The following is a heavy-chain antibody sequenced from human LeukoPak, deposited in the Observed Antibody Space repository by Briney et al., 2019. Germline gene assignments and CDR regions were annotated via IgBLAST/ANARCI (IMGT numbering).Heavy chain of an antibody. CDR1: GFTFSNYV. CDR3: AKRHSLGGFDY. J-gene: IGHJ4*01. Sequence: PGGSLRLSCTASGFTFSNYVMTWVRQAPGKGLEWVSGISDSGGSTYYADSVKGRFTISRDNSKNTVYLQINSLRAEDTAVYYCAKRHSLGGFDYWGQGTLVTVSS. V-gene: IGHV3-23*01. D-gene: IGHD6-13*01. CDR2: ISDSGGST.